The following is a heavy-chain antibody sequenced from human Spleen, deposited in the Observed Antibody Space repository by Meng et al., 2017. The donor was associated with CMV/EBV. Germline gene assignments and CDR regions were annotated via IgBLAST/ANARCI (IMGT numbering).Heavy chain of an antibody. D-gene: IGHD3-22*01. J-gene: IGHJ4*02. CDR1: GFTFSSYG. CDR3: ARDRGNYDSWNY. CDR2: INSDGTRT. Sequence: GESLKISCEGAGFTFSSYGMHWARQAPGKGLAWVSRINSDGTRTNYADSVKGRFTTSRGNAKNMVYLQMNSLRGEDTAVYYCARDRGNYDSWNYWGQGTLVTVSS. V-gene: IGHV3-74*01.